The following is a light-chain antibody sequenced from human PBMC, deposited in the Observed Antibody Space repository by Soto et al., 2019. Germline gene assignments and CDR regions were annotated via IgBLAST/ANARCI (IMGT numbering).Light chain of an antibody. CDR1: QNIKGW. CDR2: GAS. J-gene: IGKJ1*01. Sequence: DVQMTQSPATLSASIGDRVTITCRAGQNIKGWLAWYQQKPGKAPNLLIYGASTLESGVPSRFSGSGYGTEFTLIIGSLQPDDSGTYYCQQYISTRTFGQGTKVEVK. V-gene: IGKV1-5*03. CDR3: QQYISTRT.